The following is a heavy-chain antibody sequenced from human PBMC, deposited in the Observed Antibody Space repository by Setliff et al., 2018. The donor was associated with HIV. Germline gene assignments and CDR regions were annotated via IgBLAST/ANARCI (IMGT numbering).Heavy chain of an antibody. J-gene: IGHJ4*02. V-gene: IGHV1-18*01. CDR3: ARESNSASSSSGWYLPDY. Sequence: ASVKVSCKASGYTFISYGISWVRQAPGQGLEWMGWISAYNGNTNYAQKLQGRVTMTTDTSTSTAYMELRSLRSDDTAAYYCARESNSASSSSGWYLPDYWGQGTLVTVSS. CDR1: GYTFISYG. CDR2: ISAYNGNT. D-gene: IGHD6-19*01.